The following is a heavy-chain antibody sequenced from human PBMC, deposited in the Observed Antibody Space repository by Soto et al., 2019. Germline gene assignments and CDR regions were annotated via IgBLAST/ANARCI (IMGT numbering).Heavy chain of an antibody. Sequence: GESLKISCKGSGYSFTSYWIGWVRQMPGKGLEWMGIIYPGDSDTRYSPSFQGQVTISADKSISTAYLQWSSLKASDTAMYYCARQAYCSITSCYELELDYYGMDVWGQGTTVTVSS. CDR1: GYSFTSYW. J-gene: IGHJ6*02. CDR3: ARQAYCSITSCYELELDYYGMDV. CDR2: IYPGDSDT. D-gene: IGHD2-2*01. V-gene: IGHV5-51*01.